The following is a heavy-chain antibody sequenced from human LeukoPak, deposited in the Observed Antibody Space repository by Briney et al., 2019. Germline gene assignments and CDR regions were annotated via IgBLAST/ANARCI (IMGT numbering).Heavy chain of an antibody. Sequence: GGSLRLSCAASGFAVSDNYISWVRQAPGKGLEWVSVIYRIGSIYYTDSVKGRFTISRDNSKNTLYLQMNSLRAEDTAVYYCAKSLIVATIEPDYWGQGTLVTVSS. V-gene: IGHV3-53*01. D-gene: IGHD5-12*01. CDR1: GFAVSDNY. J-gene: IGHJ4*02. CDR2: IYRIGSI. CDR3: AKSLIVATIEPDY.